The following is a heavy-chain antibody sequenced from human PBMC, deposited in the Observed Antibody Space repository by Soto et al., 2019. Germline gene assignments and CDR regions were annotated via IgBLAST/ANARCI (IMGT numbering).Heavy chain of an antibody. J-gene: IGHJ4*02. Sequence: GGSLRLSCAASGFTFSSYAMSWVRQAPGKGLEWVSAISGSGGSTYYADSVKGRFTISRDNSKNTLYLQMNSLRAEDTAVYYCAKDTRVDFWSGYFEYWGQGTLVTVSS. CDR1: GFTFSSYA. CDR3: AKDTRVDFWSGYFEY. CDR2: ISGSGGST. D-gene: IGHD3-3*01. V-gene: IGHV3-23*01.